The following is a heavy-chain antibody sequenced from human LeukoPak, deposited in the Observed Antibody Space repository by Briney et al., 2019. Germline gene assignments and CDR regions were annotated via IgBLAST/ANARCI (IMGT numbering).Heavy chain of an antibody. D-gene: IGHD5-24*01. V-gene: IGHV1-69*01. CDR1: GGTFSSYA. CDR3: ANLEMATISFDY. CDR2: IIPIFGTA. Sequence: VASVKVSCKASGGTFSSYAISWVRQAPGQGLEWMGGIIPIFGTANYAQKFQGRVTITADESTSTAYMELSSLRSEDTAVYYCANLEMATISFDYWGQGTLVTVSS. J-gene: IGHJ4*02.